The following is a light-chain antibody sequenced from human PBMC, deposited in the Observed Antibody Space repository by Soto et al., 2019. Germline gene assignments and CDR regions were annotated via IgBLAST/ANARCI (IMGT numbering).Light chain of an antibody. J-gene: IGLJ1*01. CDR1: SSDVGAYNY. CDR3: CSYTTSNTFV. V-gene: IGLV2-14*01. CDR2: HVT. Sequence: QSVLTQPASVSGSLGQSITISCSGTSSDVGAYNYVSWYQQYTGKAPKLMIYHVTDRPSGVSNRCSGSKSGNTASLTISGLQAEDEADYYCCSYTTSNTFVFGTATKVTVL.